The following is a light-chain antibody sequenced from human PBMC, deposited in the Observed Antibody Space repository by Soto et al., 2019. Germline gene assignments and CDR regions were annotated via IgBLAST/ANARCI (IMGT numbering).Light chain of an antibody. V-gene: IGLV2-14*01. J-gene: IGLJ1*01. CDR1: SSDVGGYNY. CDR2: EVS. CDR3: SSYTSRSTLYV. Sequence: QSALTQPASVSGSPGQSITISCTGTSSDVGGYNYVSWYQQHPGKAPKLMIYEVSNRPSGVSHRFSGSKSGSTASLTISGLQAEDEAHYYCSSYTSRSTLYVFGTGTKLTVL.